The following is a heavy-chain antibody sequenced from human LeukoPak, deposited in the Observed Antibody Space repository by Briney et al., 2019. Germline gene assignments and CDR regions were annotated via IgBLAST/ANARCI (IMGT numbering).Heavy chain of an antibody. CDR3: ARDHYDTTVYYYYGMDV. CDR2: IYYGGST. J-gene: IGHJ6*02. CDR1: GGSISSGDYY. D-gene: IGHD3-9*01. V-gene: IGHV4-30-4*01. Sequence: SETLSLTCTVSGGSISSGDYYWSWIRQPPGKGLEWIGYIYYGGSTYYNPSLKSRVTISVDTSKNQFSLKLSSVTAADTAVYYCARDHYDTTVYYYYGMDVWGQGTTVTVSS.